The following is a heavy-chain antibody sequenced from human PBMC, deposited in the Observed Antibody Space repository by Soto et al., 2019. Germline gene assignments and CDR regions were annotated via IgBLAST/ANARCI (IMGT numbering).Heavy chain of an antibody. CDR3: ARAQSGSNYWYFDL. D-gene: IGHD1-26*01. CDR1: GGSISSYY. J-gene: IGHJ2*01. CDR2: IYYIGST. V-gene: IGHV4-59*01. Sequence: QVQLQESGPWLVKPSETLSLTCNVSGGSISSYYWSWIRQPPGKGLEWIGYIYYIGSTNYNPSLQRRVTMSVDTSKNQFSLKLSSVTAADTAVYYCARAQSGSNYWYFDLWGRGTLVTVSS.